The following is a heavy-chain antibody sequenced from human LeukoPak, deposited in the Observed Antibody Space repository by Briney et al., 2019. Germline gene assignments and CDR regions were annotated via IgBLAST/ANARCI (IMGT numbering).Heavy chain of an antibody. Sequence: GRSLRLSCAASGFTFSSYWMSWVRQAPGKGLEWVANIKQDGSEKYYVDSVKGRFTISRDNAKNSLYLQMNSLRAEDTAVYYCARDQLPIIYYYYYGMDVWGQGTTVTVSS. CDR2: IKQDGSEK. CDR1: GFTFSSYW. V-gene: IGHV3-7*01. J-gene: IGHJ6*02. CDR3: ARDQLPIIYYYYYGMDV. D-gene: IGHD2-2*01.